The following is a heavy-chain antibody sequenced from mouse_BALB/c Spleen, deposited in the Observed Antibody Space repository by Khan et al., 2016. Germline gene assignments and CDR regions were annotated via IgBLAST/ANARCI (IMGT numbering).Heavy chain of an antibody. D-gene: IGHD3-3*01. CDR2: IITYTGEP. CDR1: GYTFTNYG. V-gene: IGHV9-3-1*01. Sequence: QIQLVQSGPELKKPGETVKISCKASGYTFTNYGMNWVKQALGKGLKWMGWIITYTGEPTYADDFKGRFAFSLETSASTAYLQINNLKNENTAAYCCAKPAVRLPWLAYWGQGTLVTVSA. J-gene: IGHJ3*01. CDR3: AKPAVRLPWLAY.